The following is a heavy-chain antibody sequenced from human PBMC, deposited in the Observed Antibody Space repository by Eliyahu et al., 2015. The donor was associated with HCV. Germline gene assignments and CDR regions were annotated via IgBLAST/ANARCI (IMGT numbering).Heavy chain of an antibody. D-gene: IGHD2-15*01. CDR3: AHRIDIVVAVAATRRGVFDI. V-gene: IGHV2-5*02. CDR1: GFSLSTSGVG. J-gene: IGHJ3*02. CDR2: IYWDDDK. Sequence: QITLKESGPTLVKPTQTLTLTCTFSGFSLSTSGVGVGWIRQPPGKALEWLALIYWDDDKRYSPSLKXRLTITKDTSKNQVVLTMTNMDPVDTATYYCAHRIDIVVAVAATRRGVFDIWGQGTMVTVSS.